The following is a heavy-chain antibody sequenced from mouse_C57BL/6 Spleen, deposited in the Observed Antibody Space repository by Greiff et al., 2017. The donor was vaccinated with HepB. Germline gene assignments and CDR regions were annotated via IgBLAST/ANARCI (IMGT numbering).Heavy chain of an antibody. CDR1: GFTFSDYY. D-gene: IGHD2-1*01. J-gene: IGHJ2*01. Sequence: EVQRVESEGGLVQPGSSMKLSCTASGFTFSDYYMAWVRQVPEKGLEWVANINYDGSSTYYLDSLKSRFIISRDNAKNILYLQMSSLKSEDTATYYCARGGYGNYFDYWGQGTTLTVSS. CDR2: INYDGSST. V-gene: IGHV5-16*01. CDR3: ARGGYGNYFDY.